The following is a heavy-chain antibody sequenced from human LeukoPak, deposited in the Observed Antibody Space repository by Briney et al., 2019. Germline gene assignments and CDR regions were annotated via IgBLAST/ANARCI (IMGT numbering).Heavy chain of an antibody. CDR3: VRHYYDSSGWSFDM. Sequence: GGSLRLSCAASGFTYSVYWMGWVRQAPGRGLEWVADIKHDGSETYHVDFVKGRFTISRDNAESSLYLQMNSLRAEDTALYYCVRHYYDSSGWSFDMWGQGTMVTVSP. CDR1: GFTYSVYW. CDR2: IKHDGSET. V-gene: IGHV3-7*01. D-gene: IGHD3-22*01. J-gene: IGHJ3*02.